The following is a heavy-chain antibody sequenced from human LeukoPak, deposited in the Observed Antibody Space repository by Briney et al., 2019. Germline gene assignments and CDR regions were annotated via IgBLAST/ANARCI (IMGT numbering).Heavy chain of an antibody. CDR3: AREVAAAGFDY. D-gene: IGHD6-13*01. V-gene: IGHV3-30*04. CDR2: MSYDGTNE. J-gene: IGHJ4*02. CDR1: GFTFSSYA. Sequence: PGGSLRLSCAASGFTFSSYAMHWVRQAPGKGLEWVAVMSYDGTNEYYADSLKGRFTISRDNSKNSLYLQMNSLRLEDTAVYYCAREVAAAGFDYWGQGTLVTVSS.